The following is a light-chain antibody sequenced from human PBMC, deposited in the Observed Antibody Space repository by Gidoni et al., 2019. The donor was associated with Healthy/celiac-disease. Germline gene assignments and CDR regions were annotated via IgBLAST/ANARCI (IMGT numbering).Light chain of an antibody. CDR3: QQSWT. Sequence: DIQMTQSPSTLSASVGDRVTITCRASQSISSWLAWYQQKPGKAPKLLIYKASSLESGVPSRFSGSGSGTEFTLTISSLQPDDFATYYCQQSWTFGQXTKVEIK. J-gene: IGKJ1*01. CDR1: QSISSW. V-gene: IGKV1-5*03. CDR2: KAS.